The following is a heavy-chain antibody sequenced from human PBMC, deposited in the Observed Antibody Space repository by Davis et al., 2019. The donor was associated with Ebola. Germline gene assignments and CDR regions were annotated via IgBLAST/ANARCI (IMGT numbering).Heavy chain of an antibody. Sequence: GEFLKISCAASGFTFSSYGMHWVRQAPGKGLEWVATVNRDGSQTYYVDSVKGRFTMSRDNAKNSLYLQMNSLTVEDTAVYYCATDAWGGFDPWGQGTLVTVSS. CDR2: VNRDGSQT. V-gene: IGHV3-7*03. J-gene: IGHJ5*02. D-gene: IGHD1-26*01. CDR3: ATDAWGGFDP. CDR1: GFTFSSYG.